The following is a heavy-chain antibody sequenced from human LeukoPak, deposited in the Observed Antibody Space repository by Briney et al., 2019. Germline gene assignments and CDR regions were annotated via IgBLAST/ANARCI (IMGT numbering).Heavy chain of an antibody. D-gene: IGHD6-19*01. V-gene: IGHV3-23*01. J-gene: IGHJ4*02. Sequence: GGSLRLSCAASGFTFSSYAMSWVRQAPGKGLEWVSAISGSGGSTYYADSVKGRFTISRDNSKNTLYLQMNSLRTEDTAVYYCAKVGRYSSLYYFDYWGQGTLVTVSS. CDR2: ISGSGGST. CDR1: GFTFSSYA. CDR3: AKVGRYSSLYYFDY.